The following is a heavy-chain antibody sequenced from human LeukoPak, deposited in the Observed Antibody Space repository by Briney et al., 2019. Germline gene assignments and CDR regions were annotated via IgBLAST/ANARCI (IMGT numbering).Heavy chain of an antibody. D-gene: IGHD5-18*01. CDR2: IYHSGTT. CDR3: ARRDTSMVYFDY. Sequence: PSETLSLTCAASGYSISSGHSWVWIRQSPARGLEWIGDIYHSGTTYYDPSLKSRLTISVDTSTNQFSLKLSSVTAADTAVYYCARRDTSMVYFDYWGQGVLVTVSS. J-gene: IGHJ4*02. CDR1: GYSISSGHS. V-gene: IGHV4-38-2*01.